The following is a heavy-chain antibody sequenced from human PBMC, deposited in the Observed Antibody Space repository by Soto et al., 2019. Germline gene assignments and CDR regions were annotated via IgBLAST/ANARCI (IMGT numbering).Heavy chain of an antibody. J-gene: IGHJ4*02. CDR2: IYHSGNT. V-gene: IGHV4-4*01. CDR3: ARIAAAGTRFDY. CDR1: GGSISSTNW. Sequence: TLSLTCAVSGGSISSTNWWSWVRQPPGKRLEWIGEIYHSGNTNYNPSLKSRVTISVGKSKNQFSLKLSSVTAADTAVYFCARIAAAGTRFDYWGQGTLVTVSS. D-gene: IGHD6-13*01.